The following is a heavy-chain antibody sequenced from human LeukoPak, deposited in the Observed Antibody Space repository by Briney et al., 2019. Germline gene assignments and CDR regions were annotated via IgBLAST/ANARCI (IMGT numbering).Heavy chain of an antibody. Sequence: PSETLSLTCTVSGGSVSSGNYYWSWIRQPPGKGLEWIGYISYSGSTNYNPSLKSRVTISVDTSKNQFSLKLSSVTAADTAVYYCARGATYYYDSSGYYPNWFDPWGQGTLVTVSS. CDR1: GGSVSSGNYY. J-gene: IGHJ5*02. D-gene: IGHD3-22*01. CDR3: ARGATYYYDSSGYYPNWFDP. V-gene: IGHV4-61*01. CDR2: ISYSGST.